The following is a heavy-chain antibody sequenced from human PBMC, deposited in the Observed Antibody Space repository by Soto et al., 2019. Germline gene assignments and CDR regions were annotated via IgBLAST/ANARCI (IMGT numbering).Heavy chain of an antibody. J-gene: IGHJ3*01. V-gene: IGHV3-53*01. Sequence: DVQLVESGGGLIQPGESLRLSCAAFGLPISGKKYVAWVRQAPGKGLEWVSALYDVDGSFYADSVTGRFTTSSDSSKTTVYLQMNDLRPDDKAGYYCATGHEREHAFDVWGQGTTVTISS. CDR1: GLPISGKKY. CDR2: LYDVDGS. D-gene: IGHD1-1*01. CDR3: ATGHEREHAFDV.